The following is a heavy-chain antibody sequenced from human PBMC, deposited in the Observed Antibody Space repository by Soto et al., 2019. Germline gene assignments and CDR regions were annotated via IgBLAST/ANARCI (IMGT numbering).Heavy chain of an antibody. Sequence: EVQLVESGGGLVQRGGSLRLSCAASGITVYNNYMSWVRQAPGKGLEWVSVIYSGGSPSYADSVKGRFTISSDGSTNTVYLQMNSLRAEDTAVYYCARDVGVWGRGTTVTVSS. CDR3: ARDVGV. V-gene: IGHV3-66*01. CDR2: IYSGGSP. CDR1: GITVYNNY. J-gene: IGHJ6*04.